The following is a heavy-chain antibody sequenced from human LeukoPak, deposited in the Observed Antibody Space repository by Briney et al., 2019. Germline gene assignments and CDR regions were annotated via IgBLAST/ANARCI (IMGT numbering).Heavy chain of an antibody. V-gene: IGHV3-64*01. J-gene: IGHJ6*02. CDR1: GFTFSSYA. CDR3: ARVGELPNSFYYYGMDV. CDR2: ISSNGGST. D-gene: IGHD1-26*01. Sequence: GGSLRLSCSASGFTFSSYAMHWVRQAPGKGLEYVSAISSNGGSTYYANSVKGRFTISRDNSKNTLYLQMGSLRAEDMAVYYCARVGELPNSFYYYGMDVWGQGTTVTVSS.